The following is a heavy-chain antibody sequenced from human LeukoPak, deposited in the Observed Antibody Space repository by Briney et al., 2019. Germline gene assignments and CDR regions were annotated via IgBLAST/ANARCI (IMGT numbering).Heavy chain of an antibody. Sequence: ASVKVSCKASGYTFTSYDINGVRQATGQGLEWLGWMNPNSGNTGYAQNFQGRVTMTRDTSIDTAYMELTSLRYEDTAVYYCARDYYGSQSSSFDPWGQGTLATVSS. CDR1: GYTFTSYD. V-gene: IGHV1-8*01. J-gene: IGHJ5*02. CDR2: MNPNSGNT. CDR3: ARDYYGSQSSSFDP. D-gene: IGHD3-10*01.